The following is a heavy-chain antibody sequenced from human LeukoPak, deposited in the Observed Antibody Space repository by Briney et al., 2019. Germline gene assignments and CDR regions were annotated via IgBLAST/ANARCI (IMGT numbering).Heavy chain of an antibody. V-gene: IGHV4-34*01. D-gene: IGHD6-19*01. CDR3: ARGPLVSTPRSGFYGMDV. Sequence: SETLSLTCAVYGGSFSGYYWSWIRQPPGKGLEWIGEINHSGSTNYNPSLKSRVTISVDTSKNQFSLKLSSVTAADTAVYYCARGPLVSTPRSGFYGMDVWGKGTTVTVSS. CDR2: INHSGST. CDR1: GGSFSGYY. J-gene: IGHJ6*04.